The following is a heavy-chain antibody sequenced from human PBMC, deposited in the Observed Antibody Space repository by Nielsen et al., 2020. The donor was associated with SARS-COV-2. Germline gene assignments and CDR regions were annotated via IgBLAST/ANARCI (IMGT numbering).Heavy chain of an antibody. J-gene: IGHJ4*02. D-gene: IGHD3-10*02. CDR3: ARHVYHGLDS. V-gene: IGHV3-7*01. Sequence: GVLKISCAASGFTFTNNWMTWVRQVPGKGLEWVANILQDGGEKSYVDSVKGRFTISRDNAKTSVYLQMNSLGAEDTAVYYCARHVYHGLDSWGQGTLVIVSS. CDR1: GFTFTNNW. CDR2: ILQDGGEK.